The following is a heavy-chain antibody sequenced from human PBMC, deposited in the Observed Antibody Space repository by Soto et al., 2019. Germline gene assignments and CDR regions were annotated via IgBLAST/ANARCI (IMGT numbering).Heavy chain of an antibody. CDR1: GGTIRSPDW. J-gene: IGHJ5*02. CDR2: IFQSGST. CDR3: ARGRGRYSSGWSWFDP. D-gene: IGHD6-19*01. Sequence: PSETLSLTCGVSGGTIRSPDWWTWVRQPPGKGLEWIGEIFQSGSTNYTPSLESRVTISVDKSKNQFSLTLTSVTAADTAVYFCARGRGRYSSGWSWFDPWGQGILGTVPQ. V-gene: IGHV4-4*02.